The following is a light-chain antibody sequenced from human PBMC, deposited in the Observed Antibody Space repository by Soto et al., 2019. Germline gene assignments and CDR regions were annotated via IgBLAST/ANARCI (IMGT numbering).Light chain of an antibody. CDR2: EDN. CDR1: SGSIASNY. CDR3: QSYGATNQV. Sequence: NFMLTQPHSVSESPGKTVIISCTRSSGSIASNYVQWYQQRPGSSPTTVIYEDNQRPSGVPDRFSGSIDSSSNSASLTISGLETEDEADYFCQSYGATNQVFGGGTKLTVL. J-gene: IGLJ3*02. V-gene: IGLV6-57*01.